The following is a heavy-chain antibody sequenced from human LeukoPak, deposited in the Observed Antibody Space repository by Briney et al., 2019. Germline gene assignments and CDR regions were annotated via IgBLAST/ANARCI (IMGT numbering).Heavy chain of an antibody. Sequence: GGSLRLSCAAPGFTFSNYWMHWVRQAPGKGLVWVSRINSDGSSTSYADSVKGRFTISRDNAKNTLYLQMNSLRAEDTAVYYCATKAAAGVKNDYWGQGTLVTVSS. CDR3: ATKAAAGVKNDY. CDR2: INSDGSST. CDR1: GFTFSNYW. J-gene: IGHJ4*02. D-gene: IGHD6-13*01. V-gene: IGHV3-74*01.